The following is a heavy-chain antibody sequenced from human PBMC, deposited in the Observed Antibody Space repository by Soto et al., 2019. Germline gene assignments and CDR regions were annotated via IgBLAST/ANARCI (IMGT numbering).Heavy chain of an antibody. CDR1: GFSFTSYG. Sequence: QVQLVESGGGVVQPGRSLRLSCAASGFSFTSYGMHWVRQAPGKGLEWVAVIWYDGSNKYYADSVKGRFTISRDISKNTLYLQMNSLRVEDTAVYYCERELPHAYWGQGTLVTVSS. CDR2: IWYDGSNK. V-gene: IGHV3-33*01. CDR3: ERELPHAY. J-gene: IGHJ4*02.